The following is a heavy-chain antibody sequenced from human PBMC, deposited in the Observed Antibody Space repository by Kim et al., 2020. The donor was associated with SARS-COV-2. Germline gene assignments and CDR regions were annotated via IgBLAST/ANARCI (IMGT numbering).Heavy chain of an antibody. CDR2: ITGSGRDT. Sequence: GGSLRLSCEASGISFGSYAMSWVRQAPGKGLEWVSLITGSGRDTYYADSVRGRFTISRDNSKNILYLEINNLRGEDTAVYYCAKDRFGIVGTWDYFDYWGQPTLVTVSS. CDR1: GISFGSYA. D-gene: IGHD5-12*01. CDR3: AKDRFGIVGTWDYFDY. V-gene: IGHV3-23*01. J-gene: IGHJ4*02.